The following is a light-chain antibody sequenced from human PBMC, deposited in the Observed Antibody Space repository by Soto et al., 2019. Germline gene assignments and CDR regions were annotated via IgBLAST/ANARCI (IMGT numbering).Light chain of an antibody. CDR2: GAS. Sequence: EIVLTQSPVTLSLSPGETATLSCRASESVASNYLAWYQQKPGQAPRLLVYGASTRATGIPDRFSGSGSGPDFTLSITRLQPEDCAVYFCQQYGSSPWTSGQGTKVEIK. CDR1: ESVASNY. J-gene: IGKJ1*01. CDR3: QQYGSSPWT. V-gene: IGKV3-20*01.